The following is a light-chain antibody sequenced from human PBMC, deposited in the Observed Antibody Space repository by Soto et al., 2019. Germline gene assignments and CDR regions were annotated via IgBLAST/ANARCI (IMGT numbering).Light chain of an antibody. CDR2: EVS. V-gene: IGKV3-11*01. CDR3: QQHINWPLT. J-gene: IGKJ4*01. CDR1: QTVSSS. Sequence: EIVLTQSPATLSLSPGERATLSCRASQTVSSSLAWYQQKPGQAPRLLIYEVSNRATGIPARFSGSGSGAVFTLTLSSLEPGDFALYYCQQHINWPLTFGGGTKV.